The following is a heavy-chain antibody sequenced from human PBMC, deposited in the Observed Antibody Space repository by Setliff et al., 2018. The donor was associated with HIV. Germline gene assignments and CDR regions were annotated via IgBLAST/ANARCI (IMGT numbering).Heavy chain of an antibody. J-gene: IGHJ4*02. CDR2: INAGNGNT. V-gene: IGHV1-3*01. Sequence: ASVKVSCKASGYTFTSFVMHWVRQAPGQRLEWMGWINAGNGNTKYSQRFKGRVTIIRDKSASTAYMELSRLTSEDTAVYYCARGAGYDYWGQGTLVTVSS. D-gene: IGHD6-13*01. CDR1: GYTFTSFV. CDR3: ARGAGYDY.